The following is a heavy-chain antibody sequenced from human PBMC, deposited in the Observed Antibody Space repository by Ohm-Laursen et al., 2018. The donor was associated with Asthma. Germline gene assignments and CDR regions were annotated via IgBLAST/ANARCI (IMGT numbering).Heavy chain of an antibody. D-gene: IGHD3-10*01. J-gene: IGHJ4*02. CDR2: ISAYNGNT. CDR3: ARAAHYYGSGRAPLDY. Sequence: GASVKVSCKASGYTFTSYGISWVRQAPGQGLEWMGWISAYNGNTNYAQKLQGRVTMTTDTSTSTAYMELRSLRSDDTAVYYCARAAHYYGSGRAPLDYWGQGTLVTVSS. CDR1: GYTFTSYG. V-gene: IGHV1-18*04.